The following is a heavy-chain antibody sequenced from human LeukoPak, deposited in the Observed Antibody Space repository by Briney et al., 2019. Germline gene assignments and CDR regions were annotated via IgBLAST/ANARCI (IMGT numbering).Heavy chain of an antibody. CDR3: ARDLDYYDSSGYYGY. D-gene: IGHD3-22*01. J-gene: IGHJ4*02. CDR2: ISSSSYI. CDR1: GFTFSSYS. V-gene: IGHV3-21*01. Sequence: GGSLRLSCAASGFTFSSYSMNWVRQAPGKGLEWVSSISSSSYIYYADSVKGRFTISRDNAKNSLYLQMNSLRAEDTAVYYCARDLDYYDSSGYYGYWGQGTLVTVSS.